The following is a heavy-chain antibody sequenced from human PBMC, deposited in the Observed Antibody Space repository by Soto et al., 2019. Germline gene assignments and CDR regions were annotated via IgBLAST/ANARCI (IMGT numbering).Heavy chain of an antibody. CDR3: ARDRGRDGYNLAYFDY. CDR2: IYYSGST. D-gene: IGHD5-12*01. J-gene: IGHJ4*02. CDR1: GGSVSSGSYY. Sequence: QVQLQESGPGLVKPSETLSLTCTVSGGSVSSGSYYWSWIRQPSGKGLEWIGYIYYSGSTNYNPSLKSRVTISVDTSKNQFSLKLSSVTAADTAVYYCARDRGRDGYNLAYFDYWGQGTLVTVSS. V-gene: IGHV4-61*01.